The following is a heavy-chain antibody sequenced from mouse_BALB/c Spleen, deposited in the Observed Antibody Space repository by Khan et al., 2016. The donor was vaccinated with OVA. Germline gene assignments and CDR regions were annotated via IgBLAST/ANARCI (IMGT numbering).Heavy chain of an antibody. CDR1: GFSLTSYG. J-gene: IGHJ2*01. Sequence: VELVESGPGLVAPSQSLYITCTVSGFSLTSYGVHWVRQPPGKGLEWLGVIWAGGSKNYNSAIMSRLSIRKENSKCKVFLKKHSLQTADTAMYYCARLKDIWGQGTTLTVSS. CDR3: ARLKDI. D-gene: IGHD1-3*01. V-gene: IGHV2-9*02. CDR2: IWAGGSK.